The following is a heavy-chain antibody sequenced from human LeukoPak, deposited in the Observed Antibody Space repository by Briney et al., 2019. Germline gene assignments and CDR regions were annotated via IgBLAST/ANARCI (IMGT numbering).Heavy chain of an antibody. V-gene: IGHV3-15*01. J-gene: IGHJ4*02. CDR1: GFTFSNAW. CDR3: TTDRGLEQWPRALNPFDY. CDR2: IKSKTDGGAT. Sequence: PGGSLRLSCAASGFTFSNAWMSWVRQAPGKGLEWVGRIKSKTDGGATDYAAPVKGRFTISRDDSKNTLYLQMNSLKTEDTAVYYCTTDRGLEQWPRALNPFDYWGQGTLVTVSS. D-gene: IGHD6-19*01.